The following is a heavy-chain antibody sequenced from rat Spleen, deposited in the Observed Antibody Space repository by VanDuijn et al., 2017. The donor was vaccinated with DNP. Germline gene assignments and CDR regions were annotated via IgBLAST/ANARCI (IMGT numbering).Heavy chain of an antibody. V-gene: IGHV5-27*01. Sequence: EVQLVESGGGLVQPGRSLKLSCAASGFTFSDYYMAWVRQAPTKGLEWVASITASGGSTSYRDSVKGRFTISRDNAESTLYLQMSSLRSEDMATYYCMGLYWGQGVMVTVSS. J-gene: IGHJ2*01. CDR1: GFTFSDYY. CDR3: MGLY. CDR2: ITASGGST. D-gene: IGHD4-6*01.